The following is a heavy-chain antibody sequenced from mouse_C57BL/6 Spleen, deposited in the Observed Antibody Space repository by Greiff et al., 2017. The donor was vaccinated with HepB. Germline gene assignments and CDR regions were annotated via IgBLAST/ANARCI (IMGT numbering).Heavy chain of an antibody. Sequence: VQLQQSGAELVRPGTSVKLSCKASGYTFTSYWMHWVKQRPGQGLEWIGVIDPSDSYTNYNQKFKGKATLTVDTSSSTAYMQLSSLTSEDSAVYYCARRPTDWYFDVWGTGTTVTVSS. V-gene: IGHV1-59*01. J-gene: IGHJ1*03. CDR1: GYTFTSYW. CDR2: IDPSDSYT. CDR3: ARRPTDWYFDV.